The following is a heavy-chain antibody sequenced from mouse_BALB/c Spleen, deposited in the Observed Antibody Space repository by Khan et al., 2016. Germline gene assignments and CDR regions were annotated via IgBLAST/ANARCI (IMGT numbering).Heavy chain of an antibody. CDR3: ARRGYGNYWDYFDY. D-gene: IGHD2-1*01. CDR1: GYTFTSYW. V-gene: IGHV1-87*01. Sequence: QVRLQQSGAELARPGASVKLSCKASGYTFTSYWMQWVKQRPGQGLEWIGAIYPGDGDTRYTQTFKGKATLTADKSSSTAYMQLSSLASEDSAVYYCARRGYGNYWDYFDYWGQGTTLTVSS. J-gene: IGHJ2*01. CDR2: IYPGDGDT.